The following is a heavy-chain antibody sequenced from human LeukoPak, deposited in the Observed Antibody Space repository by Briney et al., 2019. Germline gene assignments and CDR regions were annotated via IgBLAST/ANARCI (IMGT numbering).Heavy chain of an antibody. CDR1: GFTFSSYV. Sequence: TGGSLRLSCAASGFTFSSYVMHWVRQAPGKGLEWVAIISYDGSNEYYADSVKGRFTISRDNSKNTLYLQMNNLRADDTAVYYCAKARYDGEVMIAATDYWGQGTLVTVSS. V-gene: IGHV3-30*04. J-gene: IGHJ4*02. CDR3: AKARYDGEVMIAATDY. CDR2: ISYDGSNE. D-gene: IGHD2-15*01.